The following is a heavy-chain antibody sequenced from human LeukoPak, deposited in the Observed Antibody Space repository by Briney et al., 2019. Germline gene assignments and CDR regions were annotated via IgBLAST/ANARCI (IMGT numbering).Heavy chain of an antibody. CDR1: GFTFTSSA. CDR3: AADSSGDDAFDI. J-gene: IGHJ3*02. V-gene: IGHV1-58*02. D-gene: IGHD3-22*01. CDR2: IVVGSGNT. Sequence: GTSVKVSCKASGFTFTSSAMQWVRQACGQRLEWIGWIVVGSGNTNYAQKFQERVTITRDMSTSTAYMELSSLRSEDTAVYYCAADSSGDDAFDIWGQGTMVTVSS.